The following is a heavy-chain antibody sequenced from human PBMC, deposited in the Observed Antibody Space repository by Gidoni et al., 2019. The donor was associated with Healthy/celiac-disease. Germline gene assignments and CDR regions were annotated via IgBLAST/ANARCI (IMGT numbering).Heavy chain of an antibody. J-gene: IGHJ4*02. D-gene: IGHD1-26*01. CDR3: AKGYSGSYFDY. Sequence: QVQMVESGGGVVQPGRSLRLSCADSGVTCSSYGMHWVRQAPGKGLEWVAVISYDGSNKYYADSVKGRFTISRDNSKNTLYLQMNSLRAEDTAVYYCAKGYSGSYFDYWGQGTLVTVSS. CDR2: ISYDGSNK. V-gene: IGHV3-30*18. CDR1: GVTCSSYG.